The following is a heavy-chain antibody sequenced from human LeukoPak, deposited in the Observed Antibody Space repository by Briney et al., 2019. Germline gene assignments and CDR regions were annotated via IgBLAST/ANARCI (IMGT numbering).Heavy chain of an antibody. J-gene: IGHJ4*02. D-gene: IGHD3-9*01. CDR3: ARCYYDIYYFDY. Sequence: GGSLRLSCAASGFTFSSYAMSWVRQAPGKGLEWVSVIYSGGSTYYADSVKGRFTISRDNSKNTLYLQMNSLRAEDTAVYYCARCYYDIYYFDYWGQGTLVTVSS. V-gene: IGHV3-66*02. CDR1: GFTFSSYA. CDR2: IYSGGST.